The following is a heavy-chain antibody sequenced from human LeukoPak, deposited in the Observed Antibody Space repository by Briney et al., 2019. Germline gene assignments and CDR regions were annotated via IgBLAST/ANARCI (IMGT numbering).Heavy chain of an antibody. J-gene: IGHJ3*02. CDR1: GFTFSSYS. Sequence: GGSLRLSCAASGFTFSSYSMNWVRQAPGKGLEWVSYISSSSSTIYYADSVKGRFTISRDNAKNSLYLQMNSLRAEDTAVYYCAKERITIFGVGQGAFDIWGQGTMVTVSS. D-gene: IGHD3-3*01. V-gene: IGHV3-48*01. CDR3: AKERITIFGVGQGAFDI. CDR2: ISSSSSTI.